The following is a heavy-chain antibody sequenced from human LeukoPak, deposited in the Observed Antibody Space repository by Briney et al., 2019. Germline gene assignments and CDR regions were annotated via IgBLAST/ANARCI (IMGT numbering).Heavy chain of an antibody. Sequence: ESGGSLRLSCAASGFTVSSNYMSWVRQAPGKGLEWVSAISGSGGSTYYADSVKGRFTISRDNSKNTLYLQMNSLRAEDTAVYYCAKALGANLYWGQGTLVTVSS. CDR2: ISGSGGST. V-gene: IGHV3-23*01. CDR1: GFTVSSNY. J-gene: IGHJ4*02. D-gene: IGHD1-26*01. CDR3: AKALGANLY.